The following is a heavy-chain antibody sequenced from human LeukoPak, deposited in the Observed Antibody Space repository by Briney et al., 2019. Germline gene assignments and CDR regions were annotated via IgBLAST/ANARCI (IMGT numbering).Heavy chain of an antibody. J-gene: IGHJ5*02. Sequence: GGSLRLSCITSGFTFSTNAIDWVRQAPGKGLQWVAAISFGSDYMYYADSVKGRFTISRDNAKNSVYLQMDSLRAEDTAVYYCARVRCSAMGCSSNWFDPWGQGTLVTVSS. CDR1: GFTFSTNA. CDR2: ISFGSDYM. V-gene: IGHV3-21*04. D-gene: IGHD2-15*01. CDR3: ARVRCSAMGCSSNWFDP.